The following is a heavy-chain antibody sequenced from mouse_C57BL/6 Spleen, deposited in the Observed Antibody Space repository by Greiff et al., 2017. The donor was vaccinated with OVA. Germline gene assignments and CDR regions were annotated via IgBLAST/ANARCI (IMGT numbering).Heavy chain of an antibody. V-gene: IGHV1-50*01. J-gene: IGHJ3*01. CDR1: GYTFTSYW. CDR2: IDPSDSYT. CDR3: ARRGGNYFYAY. D-gene: IGHD2-1*01. Sequence: QVQLQQPGAELVKPGASVKLSCKASGYTFTSYWMQWVKQRPGQGLEWIGEIDPSDSYTNYNQKFKGKATLTVDTSSSTDYMQLSSLTSEDSAVENSARRGGNYFYAYWGQGTLVTVSA.